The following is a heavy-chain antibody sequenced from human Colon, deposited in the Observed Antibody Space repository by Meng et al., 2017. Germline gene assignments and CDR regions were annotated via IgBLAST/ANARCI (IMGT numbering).Heavy chain of an antibody. V-gene: IGHV3-23*01. CDR3: AKDPHDSSGDYFQY. Sequence: GGSLRLSCAVSGFTFSSYAMNWVRQAPGKGLEWVSSISGPGDATHYADSVKGRFTVSRDNSKSTLYLEMNSLTAEDTAVYYCAKDPHDSSGDYFQYWGQGTLVTVSS. CDR1: GFTFSSYA. CDR2: ISGPGDAT. D-gene: IGHD3-22*01. J-gene: IGHJ4*02.